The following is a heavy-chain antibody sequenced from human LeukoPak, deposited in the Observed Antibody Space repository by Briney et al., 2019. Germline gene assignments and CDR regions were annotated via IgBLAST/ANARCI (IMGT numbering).Heavy chain of an antibody. J-gene: IGHJ4*02. CDR3: ARGRGAFGDFAY. V-gene: IGHV4-59*01. D-gene: IGHD3-16*01. Sequence: SETLSLTCSVSTDSRNTYYWSWIRQSPGKGLEWIGHIYHSGSTNYNPSLKSRVTISVDTSKKQFSLKLSSVTAADTAVYYCARGRGAFGDFAYWGQGTLVTVSS. CDR2: IYHSGST. CDR1: TDSRNTYY.